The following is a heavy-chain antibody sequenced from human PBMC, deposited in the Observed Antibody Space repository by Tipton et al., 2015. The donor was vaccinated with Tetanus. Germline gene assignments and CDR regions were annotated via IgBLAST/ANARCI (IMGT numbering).Heavy chain of an antibody. CDR3: ARGFLVRGVIRYGMDV. CDR1: GGSISSSSYY. D-gene: IGHD3-10*01. CDR2: INHSGST. V-gene: IGHV4-39*07. Sequence: TLSLTCTVSGGSISSSSYYWGWIRQPPGKGLEWIGEINHSGSTNYNPSLKSRVTISVDTSKNQFSLKLSSVTAADTAVYYCARGFLVRGVIRYGMDVWGQGTTVTVSS. J-gene: IGHJ6*02.